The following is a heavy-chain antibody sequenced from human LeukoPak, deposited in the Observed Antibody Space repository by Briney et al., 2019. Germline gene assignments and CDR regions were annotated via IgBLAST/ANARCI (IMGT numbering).Heavy chain of an antibody. D-gene: IGHD5-24*01. CDR2: VNFSGTT. Sequence: SETLSLTCSVSGASMTDNRYSWVWIRQSPGKGLEWIGSVNFSGTTYYNPSVESRLTISMDTFTNQLSLTLSDVTATDTALYYCARQDGVLDGYNSDHWDYFDYWGQGTLVTVSS. V-gene: IGHV4-39*01. CDR1: GASMTDNRYS. J-gene: IGHJ4*02. CDR3: ARQDGVLDGYNSDHWDYFDY.